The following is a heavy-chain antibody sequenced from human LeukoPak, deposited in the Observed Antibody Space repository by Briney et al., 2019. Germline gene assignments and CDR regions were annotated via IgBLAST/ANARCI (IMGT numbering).Heavy chain of an antibody. CDR3: ARFGHYDSSGYYSQFYYFDY. V-gene: IGHV4-39*07. D-gene: IGHD3-22*01. J-gene: IGHJ4*02. Sequence: SETLSLTCTVSGGSIRSSYYYWGWIRQPPGKGLAWIGSIYDSGSTYYNPSLKSRVTISVDTSKNQFSLKLSSVTAADTAVYYCARFGHYDSSGYYSQFYYFDYWGQGTLVTVSS. CDR2: IYDSGST. CDR1: GGSIRSSYYY.